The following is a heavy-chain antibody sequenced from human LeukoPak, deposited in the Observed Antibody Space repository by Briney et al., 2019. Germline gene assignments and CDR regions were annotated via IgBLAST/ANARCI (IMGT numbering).Heavy chain of an antibody. CDR2: IHYRGST. D-gene: IGHD6-19*01. CDR3: AAEFDNEQWLDWDY. V-gene: IGHV4-59*01. J-gene: IGHJ4*02. CDR1: GGSINGYY. Sequence: PSETLSLTCTVSGGSINGYYWNWIRQAPGKGLEWIGYIHYRGSTNYNPSLKSRVTISLDTSENQSSLKLSSVTAADTAVYYCAAEFDNEQWLDWDYWGRGTLVTVSS.